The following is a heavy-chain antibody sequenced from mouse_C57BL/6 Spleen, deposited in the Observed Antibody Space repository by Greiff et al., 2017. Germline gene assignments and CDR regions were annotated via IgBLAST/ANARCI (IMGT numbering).Heavy chain of an antibody. CDR3: ARHYYGSSYWYFDV. CDR1: GFSLTSSG. D-gene: IGHD1-1*01. J-gene: IGHJ1*03. V-gene: IGHV2-6-1*01. Sequence: VQLQQSGPGLVAPSQSLSITCTVSGFSLTSSGVHWVRQPPGKGLEWLVVIWSDGSTTYNSALKSRLSISKDNSKSQVFLKMNSLQTDDTAMYYCARHYYGSSYWYFDVWGTGTTVTVSS. CDR2: IWSDGST.